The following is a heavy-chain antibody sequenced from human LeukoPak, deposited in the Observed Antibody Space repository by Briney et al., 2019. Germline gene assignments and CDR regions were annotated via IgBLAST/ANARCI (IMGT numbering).Heavy chain of an antibody. CDR1: GYSFTSYS. CDR2: ITTNTGNP. D-gene: IGHD1-1*01. Sequence: RASVKVSCKASGYSFTSYSLNWVRQAPGQGLEWMGYITTNTGNPTYAQTFTGRFVFSLDTSVSTAYLQISGLRAEDTAVYYCASWYKGGIDFWGQGTLVTVSS. V-gene: IGHV7-4-1*02. J-gene: IGHJ4*02. CDR3: ASWYKGGIDF.